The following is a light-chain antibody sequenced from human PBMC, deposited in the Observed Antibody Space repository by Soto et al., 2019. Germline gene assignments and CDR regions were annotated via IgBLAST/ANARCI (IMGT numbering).Light chain of an antibody. V-gene: IGKV3D-20*02. CDR3: QQRSNWPPSIT. Sequence: EIVLTQSPGTLSLSPGERATLSCRASQSVSSSYLAWYQQKPGQAPRLLIYDASYRATDIPPRFSGSGSGTDFTLTISSLEPEDFAVYYCQQRSNWPPSITFGQGTRLEIK. J-gene: IGKJ5*01. CDR1: QSVSSSY. CDR2: DAS.